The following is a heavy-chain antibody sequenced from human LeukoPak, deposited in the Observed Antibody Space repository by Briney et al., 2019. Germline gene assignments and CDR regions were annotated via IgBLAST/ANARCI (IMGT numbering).Heavy chain of an antibody. CDR2: IRGSGGST. V-gene: IGHV3-23*01. CDR1: GLTSSSYA. D-gene: IGHD3-22*01. J-gene: IGHJ1*01. Sequence: GGSLRLSCAASGLTSSSYAMNWVRQAPGKGLEWVSGIRGSGGSTYYADSVKGRFTISRDNSKNTLYLQMNSLRAEDTAVYYCAKSRDSSGYCFEYFQDWGQGTLVTVSS. CDR3: AKSRDSSGYCFEYFQD.